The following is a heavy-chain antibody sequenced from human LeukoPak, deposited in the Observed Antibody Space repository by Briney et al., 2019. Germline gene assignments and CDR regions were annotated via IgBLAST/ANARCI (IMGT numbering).Heavy chain of an antibody. D-gene: IGHD6-13*01. CDR3: AHRSRISSWYNSVFDY. Sequence: SGPTLQKPTQSLTLTCTFSGFSLSTSGVGVGWIRQPPGKALEWLALIYWDDDKRYSPYQRSRLTITKDTSKNQVVLTMTNMDPVDTATYYCAHRSRISSWYNSVFDYWGQGILVTVSS. J-gene: IGHJ4*02. CDR2: IYWDDDK. V-gene: IGHV2-5*02. CDR1: GFSLSTSGVG.